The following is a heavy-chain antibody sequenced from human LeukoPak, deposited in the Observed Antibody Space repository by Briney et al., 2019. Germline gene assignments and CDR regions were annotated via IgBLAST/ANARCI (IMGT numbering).Heavy chain of an antibody. D-gene: IGHD3-3*01. CDR2: IYYSGST. V-gene: IGHV4-39*07. CDR1: GGSISSSSYY. J-gene: IGHJ4*02. CDR3: ARDLTYYDFWSPRGLFDY. Sequence: SETLSLTCTVSGGSISSSSYYWGWIRQPPGKGLEWIGSIYYSGSTYYNPSLKSRVTISVDTSKNQFSLKLSSVAAADTAVYYCARDLTYYDFWSPRGLFDYWGQGTLVTVSS.